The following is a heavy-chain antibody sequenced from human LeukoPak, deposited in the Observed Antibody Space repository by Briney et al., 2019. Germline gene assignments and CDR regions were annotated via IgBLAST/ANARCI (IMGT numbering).Heavy chain of an antibody. CDR1: GGSISSYY. J-gene: IGHJ3*02. CDR3: ARDTSYDSSALDI. CDR2: ISSSGSTI. D-gene: IGHD3-22*01. Sequence: LSLTCTVSGGSISSYYWSWIRQAPGKGLEWVSYISSSGSTIYYADSVKGRFTISRDNAKNSLYLQMNSLRAEDTAVYYCARDTSYDSSALDIWGQGTMVTVSS. V-gene: IGHV3-11*04.